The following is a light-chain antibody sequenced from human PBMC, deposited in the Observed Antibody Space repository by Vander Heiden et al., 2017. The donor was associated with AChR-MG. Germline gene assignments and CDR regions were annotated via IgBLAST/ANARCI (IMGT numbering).Light chain of an antibody. Sequence: SSELTQDPAVSVALGQTVRITCQGDSLRSYYASWYQQKPGQAPGRVIYGKNNRPSGIPDRFSGSSSANTASLTITGAQAEDDADDYCNYRESSGIVFGTGTKVTVL. J-gene: IGLJ1*01. V-gene: IGLV3-19*01. CDR1: SLRSYY. CDR2: GKN. CDR3: NYRESSGIV.